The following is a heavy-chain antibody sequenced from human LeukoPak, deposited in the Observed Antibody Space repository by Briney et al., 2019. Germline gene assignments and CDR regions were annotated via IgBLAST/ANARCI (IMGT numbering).Heavy chain of an antibody. CDR2: IYTSGRT. Sequence: PSETLSVTCTVSGGSISSYYWSWIRQPAGKGLEWIGRIYTSGRTNYNPSLKSRVTMSVDTSKNQFSLKLSSVTAADTAVYYCARDLTYYDFWSGYYTGLDAFDIWGQGTMVTVSS. V-gene: IGHV4-4*07. D-gene: IGHD3-3*01. CDR1: GGSISSYY. J-gene: IGHJ3*02. CDR3: ARDLTYYDFWSGYYTGLDAFDI.